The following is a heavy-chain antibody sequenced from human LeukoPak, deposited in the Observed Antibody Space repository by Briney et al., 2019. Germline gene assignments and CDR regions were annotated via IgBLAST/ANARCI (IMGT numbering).Heavy chain of an antibody. V-gene: IGHV3-30-3*01. CDR3: ARPADIVVVVAAIDY. Sequence: GRSLRLSCAASGFTFSSYAMHWVRQAPGKGLEWVAVISYDGSNKYYADSVKGRFTISRDNSKNTLYLQMNSLRAEDTAVYYXARPADIVVVVAAIDYWGQGTLVTVSS. J-gene: IGHJ4*02. CDR1: GFTFSSYA. CDR2: ISYDGSNK. D-gene: IGHD2-15*01.